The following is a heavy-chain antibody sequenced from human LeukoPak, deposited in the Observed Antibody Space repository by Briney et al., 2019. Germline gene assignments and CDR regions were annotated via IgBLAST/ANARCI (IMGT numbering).Heavy chain of an antibody. CDR1: GDSFSSHY. J-gene: IGHJ4*02. CDR3: ARSPRGGTKTYFDY. D-gene: IGHD1-14*01. CDR2: ISYSGST. V-gene: IGHV4-59*11. Sequence: SETLSLTCAVSGDSFSSHYWTWIRQPPGKGLEWIGYISYSGSTNYNPSLKSRVTISVDTSKNQFSLRLSSVTAADTAVYYCARSPRGGTKTYFDYWGQGTLVTVSP.